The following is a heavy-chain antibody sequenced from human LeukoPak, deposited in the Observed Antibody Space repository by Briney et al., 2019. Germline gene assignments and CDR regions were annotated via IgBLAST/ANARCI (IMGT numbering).Heavy chain of an antibody. V-gene: IGHV4-34*01. J-gene: IGHJ5*02. D-gene: IGHD3-16*01. CDR3: ARAAWNGGGGFDP. Sequence: SETLSLTCAVYNGSFSGYYWSWIRQSPKKGLEWIGEVNHGGDTNYNPSLRSRVTISLDTSKTHFSLNLRSVTAADAAVYNCARAAWNGGGGFDPWGQGTLVNVSS. CDR1: NGSFSGYY. CDR2: VNHGGDT.